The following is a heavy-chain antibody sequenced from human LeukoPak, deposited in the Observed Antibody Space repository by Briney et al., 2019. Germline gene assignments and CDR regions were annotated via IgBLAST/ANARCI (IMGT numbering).Heavy chain of an antibody. D-gene: IGHD5-24*01. Sequence: SQALSLTCAISGDRVSADSATWNWIRQSPSRGLEWLGRTYYRSNRSKWSSDYALSVKSRITISPDTSKNEFSLQLNSVTPEDTAVYYCTRANYRAFDIWGQGTMVTVSS. CDR2: TYYRSNRSKWSS. J-gene: IGHJ3*02. CDR3: TRANYRAFDI. V-gene: IGHV6-1*01. CDR1: GDRVSADSAT.